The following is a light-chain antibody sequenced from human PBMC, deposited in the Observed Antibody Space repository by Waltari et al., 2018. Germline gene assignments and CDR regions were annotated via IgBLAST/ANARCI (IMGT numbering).Light chain of an antibody. Sequence: TVMTQSPATVSVSPGESAALSCRASQSVSSNVAWYQQKPGQAPRLLIYDASTRATSIPVRFTGSGAGTEFTLTISSLQSEDIAIYYGEEYNKCPPCTSGQATKLEI. CDR2: DAS. CDR3: EEYNKCPPCT. V-gene: IGKV3-15*01. J-gene: IGKJ2*02. CDR1: QSVSSN.